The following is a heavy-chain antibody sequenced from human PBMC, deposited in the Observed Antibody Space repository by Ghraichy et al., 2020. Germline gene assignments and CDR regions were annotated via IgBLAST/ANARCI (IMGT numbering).Heavy chain of an antibody. D-gene: IGHD6-6*01. Sequence: SGPTLVKPTQTLTLTCTFSGFSLSTSGVGVGWIRQPPGKALEWLALIYWNDDKRYSPSLKSRLTITKDTSKNQVVLTMTNMDPVDTAKYYCAHRKYSSSSAAVAATFDYWGQGTLVTVSS. CDR1: GFSLSTSGVG. V-gene: IGHV2-5*01. CDR2: IYWNDDK. CDR3: AHRKYSSSSAAVAATFDY. J-gene: IGHJ4*02.